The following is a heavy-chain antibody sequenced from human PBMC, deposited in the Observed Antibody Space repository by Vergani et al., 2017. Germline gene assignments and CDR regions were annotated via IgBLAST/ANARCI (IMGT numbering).Heavy chain of an antibody. V-gene: IGHV3-23*04. J-gene: IGHJ4*02. CDR3: AKDQDIVVVPAAIWGY. D-gene: IGHD2-2*02. CDR2: ISGSGGST. CDR1: GFTFSSYA. Sequence: VQLVESGGGVVQPGRSLRLSCAASGFTFSSYAMTWVRQAPGKGLEWVSAISGSGGSTYFADSVKGRFTISRDNSKNTLYLQMNSLRAEDTAVYFCAKDQDIVVVPAAIWGYWGQGTLVTVSS.